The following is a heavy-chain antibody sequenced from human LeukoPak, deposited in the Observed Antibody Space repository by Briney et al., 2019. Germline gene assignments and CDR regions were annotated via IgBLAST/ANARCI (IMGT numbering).Heavy chain of an antibody. V-gene: IGHV4-30-2*01. CDR3: ARADREWELLVDY. Sequence: PSETLSLTCTVSGGSISSGGYYWSWIRQPPGKGLEWIGYIYHSGSTYYNPSLKSRVTISVDRSKNQFSLKLSSVTAADTAVYYCARADREWELLVDYWGQGTLVTVSS. J-gene: IGHJ4*02. CDR2: IYHSGST. CDR1: GGSISSGGYY. D-gene: IGHD1-26*01.